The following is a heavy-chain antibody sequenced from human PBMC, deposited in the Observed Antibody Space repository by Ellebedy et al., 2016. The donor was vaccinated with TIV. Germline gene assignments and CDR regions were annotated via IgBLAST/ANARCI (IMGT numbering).Heavy chain of an antibody. CDR2: IYYSGST. CDR1: GGSVSSGSYY. J-gene: IGHJ4*02. V-gene: IGHV4-61*01. Sequence: GSLRLXXTVSGGSVSSGSYYWSWIRQPPGKGLEWIGYIYYSGSTNYNPSLKSRVTISVDTSKNQFSLKLSSVTAADTAVYYCARGNCGGDCYWRNTRTLDYWGQGTLVTVSS. D-gene: IGHD2-21*01. CDR3: ARGNCGGDCYWRNTRTLDY.